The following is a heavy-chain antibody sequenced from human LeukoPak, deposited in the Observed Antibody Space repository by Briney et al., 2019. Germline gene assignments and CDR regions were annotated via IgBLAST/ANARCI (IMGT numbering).Heavy chain of an antibody. J-gene: IGHJ4*02. CDR1: GGSISSYY. CDR2: IDTSGST. Sequence: PSETLSLTCTVSGGSISSYYWSWIRQPAGKGLEWIGRIDTSGSTNYNPSLKSRVAMSVDTSKNQFSLKLSSVTAADTAVYYCARGDDYGDPPGPGYFDYWGQGTLVTVSS. CDR3: ARGDDYGDPPGPGYFDY. D-gene: IGHD4-17*01. V-gene: IGHV4-4*07.